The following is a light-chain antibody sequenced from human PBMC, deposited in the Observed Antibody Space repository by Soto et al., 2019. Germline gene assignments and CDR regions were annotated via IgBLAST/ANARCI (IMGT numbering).Light chain of an antibody. CDR1: SPNIGAGYD. CDR2: GNS. CDR3: QSYDSSLSASEVV. Sequence: QSVLTQPPSVSGAPGQRVTISCTGSSPNIGAGYDVHWYQQLPGTAPKLLIYGNSNRPSGVPDRFSGSKSGTSASLAITGLQAEDEADYYCQSYDSSLSASEVVFGGGTKLTVL. V-gene: IGLV1-40*01. J-gene: IGLJ2*01.